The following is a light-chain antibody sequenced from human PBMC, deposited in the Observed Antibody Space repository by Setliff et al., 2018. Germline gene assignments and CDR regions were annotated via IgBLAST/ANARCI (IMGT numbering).Light chain of an antibody. CDR2: DVX. CDR3: CSYAGSYTFLYV. V-gene: IGLV2-11*01. CDR1: SSDVGGYNY. J-gene: IGLJ1*01. Sequence: QSALTQPRSVSGSPGQSVTTSCTGTSSDVGGYNYVSWYQQHPGKAPKLMIYDVXXXXSGVPXXXXXXXXXXXXXXTISXLQAEDEADYYCCSYAGSYTFLYVFGTGTKVTVL.